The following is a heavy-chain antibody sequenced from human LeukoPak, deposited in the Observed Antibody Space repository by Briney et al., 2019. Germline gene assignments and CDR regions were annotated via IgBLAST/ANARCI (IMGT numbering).Heavy chain of an antibody. CDR2: VYYSGDT. V-gene: IGHV4-59*08. D-gene: IGHD6-6*01. CDR1: GGSISSYY. CDR3: ARHTYARPFDF. J-gene: IGHJ4*02. Sequence: SETLSHTCTVSGGSISSYYWSWIRQPPGKGLEWIAYVYYSGDTNYNPSLKSRAAISLDTSKNQFSLTVTSVTAADTAIYYCARHTYARPFDFWGQGTLVTVSS.